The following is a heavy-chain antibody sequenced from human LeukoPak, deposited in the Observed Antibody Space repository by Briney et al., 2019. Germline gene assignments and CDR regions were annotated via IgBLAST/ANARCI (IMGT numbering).Heavy chain of an antibody. V-gene: IGHV3-30-3*01. CDR2: TSYDGSNK. J-gene: IGHJ6*02. CDR1: GFTFSSYA. CDR3: AREGLRGYSYGSYYYYYGMDV. D-gene: IGHD5-18*01. Sequence: GGSLRLSCAASGFTFSSYAMHWVRQAPGKGLEWVAVTSYDGSNKYYADSVKGRFTISRDNSKNTLYLQMNSLRAEDTAVYYCAREGLRGYSYGSYYYYYGMDVWGQGTTVTVSS.